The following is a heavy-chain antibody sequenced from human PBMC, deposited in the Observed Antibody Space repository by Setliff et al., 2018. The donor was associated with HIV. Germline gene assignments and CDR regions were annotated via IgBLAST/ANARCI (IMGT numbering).Heavy chain of an antibody. CDR1: GYSFTNYW. CDR2: IYPGDSDT. J-gene: IGHJ5*02. D-gene: IGHD1-1*01. CDR3: ARHGLAGTPWDNWFDP. V-gene: IGHV5-51*01. Sequence: GESLKISCKGSGYSFTNYWIGWVRQMPGKGLEWVGIIYPGDSDTRYSPSFQGQVTISADKSITTAYLQWSSLKASDTAMYYCARHGLAGTPWDNWFDPWGQGTLVTVSS.